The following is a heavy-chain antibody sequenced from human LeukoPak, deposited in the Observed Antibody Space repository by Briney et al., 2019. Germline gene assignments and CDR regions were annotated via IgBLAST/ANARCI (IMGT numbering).Heavy chain of an antibody. D-gene: IGHD4-17*01. CDR2: IYTSGST. J-gene: IGHJ4*02. CDR3: AGDSGDHGTYYFDY. Sequence: SETLSLTCTVSGGSISSYYWSWIRQPAGKGLEWIGRIYTSGSTNYNPSLKSRVTMSVDTSKNQFSLKLSSVTAADTAVYYCAGDSGDHGTYYFDYWGQGTLVTVSS. V-gene: IGHV4-4*07. CDR1: GGSISSYY.